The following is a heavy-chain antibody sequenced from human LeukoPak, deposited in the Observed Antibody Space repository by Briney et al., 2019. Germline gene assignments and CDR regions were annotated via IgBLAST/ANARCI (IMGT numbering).Heavy chain of an antibody. Sequence: GASVKVSCKASGYTFTSYGISWVRQAPGQGLEWMGWISAYNGNTNYAQKLQGRVTMTTDTSTSTAYMELRSLRSDDTAVYYCARVPRLSRDSCYFDHWGQGTLVTVSS. CDR1: GYTFTSYG. CDR2: ISAYNGNT. CDR3: ARVPRLSRDSCYFDH. V-gene: IGHV1-18*01. D-gene: IGHD2-2*01. J-gene: IGHJ4*02.